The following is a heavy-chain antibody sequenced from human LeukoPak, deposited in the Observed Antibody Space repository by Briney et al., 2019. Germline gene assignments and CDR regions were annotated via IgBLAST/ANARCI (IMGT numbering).Heavy chain of an antibody. CDR2: ISTSGSP. V-gene: IGHV4-61*02. CDR3: ARQGYADFSSRPFDY. J-gene: IGHJ4*02. D-gene: IGHD4-17*01. CDR1: GASISSGSYY. Sequence: SETLSLTCTVSGASISSGSYYWIWIRQAAEKGLEWIGRISTSGSPNYNPSLKSRVTMSVDTSNNQFSLKLTSVTAADTAVYYCARQGYADFSSRPFDYWGQGTLVTVSS.